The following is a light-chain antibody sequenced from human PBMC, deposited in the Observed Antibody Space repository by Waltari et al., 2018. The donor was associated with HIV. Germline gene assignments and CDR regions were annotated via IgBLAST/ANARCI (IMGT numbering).Light chain of an antibody. CDR3: QSCDNPGGGVV. V-gene: IGLV1-40*01. J-gene: IGLJ2*01. CDR1: SSNMGAGDA. Sequence: HSVLPQPPSVAGAPGQRVTIYCTGSSSNMGAGDAGNWYQQLPGTAPKLLIYDQSDRPTRVPDRFIGSTAGTSASLAITGLHAEDEADYYCQSCDNPGGGVVFGGGTKVTVL. CDR2: DQS.